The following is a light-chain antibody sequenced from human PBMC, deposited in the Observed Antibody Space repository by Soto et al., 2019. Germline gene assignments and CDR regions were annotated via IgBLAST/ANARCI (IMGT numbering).Light chain of an antibody. CDR3: QQSYSSPRT. CDR1: QSINNY. V-gene: IGKV1-39*01. CDR2: AAS. Sequence: IHMPHSPSSLSASVGARVTITWRASQSINNYLNWYQQKPGKAPKLLIYAASTLQSGVPSRFSGSGSGTDFTLTISSLQPEDFAAYYCQQSYSSPRTFGQGTKWIS. J-gene: IGKJ1*01.